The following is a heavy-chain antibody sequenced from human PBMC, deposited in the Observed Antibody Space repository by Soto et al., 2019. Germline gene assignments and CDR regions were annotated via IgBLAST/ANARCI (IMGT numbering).Heavy chain of an antibody. CDR1: GGSISSSSYY. CDR2: IYYSGST. V-gene: IGHV4-39*01. Sequence: SETLSLTYTVSGGSISSSSYYWGWIRQPPGKGLEWIGSIYYSGSTYYNPSLKSRVTISVDTSKNQFSLKLSSVTAADTAVYYCARLPNSSGWYYYYYGMDVWGQGTTVTVSS. J-gene: IGHJ6*02. CDR3: ARLPNSSGWYYYYYGMDV. D-gene: IGHD6-19*01.